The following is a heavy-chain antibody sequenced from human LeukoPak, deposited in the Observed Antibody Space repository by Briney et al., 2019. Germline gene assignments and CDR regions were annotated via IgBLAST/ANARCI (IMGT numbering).Heavy chain of an antibody. D-gene: IGHD5-24*01. CDR1: GDSISSSNYY. CDR2: IYYSGST. Sequence: SETLSLTCTVSGDSISSSNYYWGWIRQPPGKGLEWIGSIYYSGSTYYNPSLKSRVTISVDTSKNQFSLKLSSVTAADTAVYYCASSRGPMATMGPLVNWGQGALVTVSS. J-gene: IGHJ4*02. CDR3: ASSRGPMATMGPLVN. V-gene: IGHV4-39*01.